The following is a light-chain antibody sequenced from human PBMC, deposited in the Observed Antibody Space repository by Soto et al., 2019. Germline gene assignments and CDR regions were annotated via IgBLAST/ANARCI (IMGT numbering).Light chain of an antibody. CDR3: SSYTSSSTLV. CDR1: SSDVGNYNY. Sequence: QSALTQPASVSGSPGQSITISCTGTSSDVGNYNYVSWYQLHPGKAPKLMIYEVSNRPSGVSNRFSGSKSGNTASLTISGLQAEDEADYYCSSYTSSSTLVFGTGTKLTVL. CDR2: EVS. V-gene: IGLV2-14*01. J-gene: IGLJ1*01.